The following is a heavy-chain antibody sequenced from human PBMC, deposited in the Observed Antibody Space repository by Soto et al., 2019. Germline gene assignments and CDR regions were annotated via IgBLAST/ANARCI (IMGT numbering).Heavy chain of an antibody. CDR1: GFTFRSYA. J-gene: IGHJ4*02. Sequence: GGPLRLSCAASGFTFRSYAMSWVRQAPGKGLEWVSAISGSGIITYYVDSVKGRFTISRDNSKNTLYLQMNSLRAEDTAVYYCAKETEYGSGWDDFDYWGQGTLVTVSS. V-gene: IGHV3-23*01. CDR3: AKETEYGSGWDDFDY. D-gene: IGHD6-19*01. CDR2: ISGSGIIT.